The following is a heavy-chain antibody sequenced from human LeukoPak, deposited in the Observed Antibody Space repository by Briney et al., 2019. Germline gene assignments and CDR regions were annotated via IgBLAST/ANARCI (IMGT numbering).Heavy chain of an antibody. J-gene: IGHJ4*02. CDR1: GFTFSSYG. CDR3: AKEEWLLAVYFDY. CDR2: IRYDGSNK. D-gene: IGHD3-3*01. V-gene: IGHV3-30*02. Sequence: GGSLRLSCAASGFTFSSYGMHWVRQAPGKGLEWVAFIRYDGSNKYYADSVKGQFTISRDNSKNTLYLQMNSLRAEDTAAYYCAKEEWLLAVYFDYWGQGTLVTVSS.